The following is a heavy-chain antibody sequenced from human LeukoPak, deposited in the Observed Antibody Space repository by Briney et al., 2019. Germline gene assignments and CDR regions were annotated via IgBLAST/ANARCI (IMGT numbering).Heavy chain of an antibody. V-gene: IGHV3-21*01. CDR2: ISSSSSYI. J-gene: IGHJ5*02. CDR1: GFTFSSYS. Sequence: PGGSLRLSCAASGFTFSSYSMNWVRQAPGKGLEWVSSISSSSSYIHYADSVKGRFTISRDNAKNSLYLQMNSLRAEDTAVYYCARDRKMAAAGTGRGRNWFDPWGQGTLVTVSS. D-gene: IGHD6-13*01. CDR3: ARDRKMAAAGTGRGRNWFDP.